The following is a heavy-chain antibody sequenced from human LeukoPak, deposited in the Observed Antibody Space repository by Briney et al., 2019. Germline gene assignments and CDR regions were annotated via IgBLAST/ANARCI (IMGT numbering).Heavy chain of an antibody. CDR2: IGPKNGNT. CDR1: GYNFMNYG. CDR3: ARRHSVLTDPLSHYYYYMDV. D-gene: IGHD5/OR15-5a*01. V-gene: IGHV1-18*01. Sequence: ASVKVSCKASGYNFMNYGISWVRQAPGQGLEWMGWIGPKNGNTNFGQNFLGRVTLTADTSTTTVYMELTSLGSDDTATYYCARRHSVLTDPLSHYYYYMDVWGKGTTVIVSS. J-gene: IGHJ6*03.